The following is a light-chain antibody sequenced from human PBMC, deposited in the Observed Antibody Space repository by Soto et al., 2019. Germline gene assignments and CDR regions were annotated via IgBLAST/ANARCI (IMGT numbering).Light chain of an antibody. V-gene: IGKV3-15*01. J-gene: IGKJ4*01. CDR1: QSVSSN. CDR3: QQYNNWPPLT. CDR2: GAS. Sequence: EIVVTQSPVTLSVSPGERATLSCRASQSVSSNLAWYQQKPGQAPRLLIYGASTRATGIPARFSGSGSGTEFTLTISSLQSEDFAVYYCQQYNNWPPLTFGGGTKVEIK.